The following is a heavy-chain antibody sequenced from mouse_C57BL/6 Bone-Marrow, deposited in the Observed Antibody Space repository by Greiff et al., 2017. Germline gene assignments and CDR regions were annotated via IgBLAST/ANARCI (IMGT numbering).Heavy chain of an antibody. CDR1: GFTFSDAW. J-gene: IGHJ3*01. CDR3: TYYYGSSYPFAY. D-gene: IGHD1-1*01. Sequence: EVNVVESGGGLVQPGGSMKLSCAASGFTFSDAWMDWVRQSPEKGLEWVAEIRNKANNHATYYAESVKGRFTISRDDSKSSVYLQMNSLRAEDTGIYYCTYYYGSSYPFAYWGQGTLVTVSA. CDR2: IRNKANNHAT. V-gene: IGHV6-6*01.